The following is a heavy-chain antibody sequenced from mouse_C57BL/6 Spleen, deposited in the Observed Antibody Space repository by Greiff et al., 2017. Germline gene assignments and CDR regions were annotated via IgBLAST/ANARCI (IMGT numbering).Heavy chain of an antibody. CDR3: ARSPYDYDFDY. CDR2: IYPGDGAT. D-gene: IGHD2-4*01. V-gene: IGHV1-82*01. CDR1: GYAFSSSW. J-gene: IGHJ2*01. Sequence: QVQLQQSGPELVKPGASVKISCKASGYAFSSSWMNWVKQRPGKGLEWIGRIYPGDGATNYNGKFKGKATLTADKSSSTAYMQLSSLTSEDSAVYFCARSPYDYDFDYWGQGTTLTVSS.